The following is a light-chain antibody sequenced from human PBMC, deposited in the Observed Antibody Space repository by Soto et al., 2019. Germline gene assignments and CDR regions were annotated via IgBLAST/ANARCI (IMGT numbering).Light chain of an antibody. CDR1: QNINNY. Sequence: DIQMTQSPSSLSASVGDRVTITCQASQNINNYLNWYQQKPGRAPKLLIYDASTLQSGVPSRFSGSGSGTDFTLTISSLEPEDFAVYYCQQYGTSPITFGQGTRLEIK. J-gene: IGKJ5*01. CDR3: QQYGTSPIT. V-gene: IGKV1-33*01. CDR2: DAS.